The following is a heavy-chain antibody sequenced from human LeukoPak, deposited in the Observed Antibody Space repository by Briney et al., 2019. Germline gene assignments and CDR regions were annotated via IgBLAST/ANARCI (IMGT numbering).Heavy chain of an antibody. Sequence: GGSLRLSCAASGFNFNSYEVNWVRQAPGKGLEWLSYISSTGGTIYYADSVKGRFTISRDNAKNSLYLQMNSLRVGDTAIYYCARDLGYSFGHFDYWGQGTLVTVSS. CDR3: ARDLGYSFGHFDY. CDR1: GFNFNSYE. J-gene: IGHJ4*02. V-gene: IGHV3-48*03. CDR2: ISSTGGTI. D-gene: IGHD5-18*01.